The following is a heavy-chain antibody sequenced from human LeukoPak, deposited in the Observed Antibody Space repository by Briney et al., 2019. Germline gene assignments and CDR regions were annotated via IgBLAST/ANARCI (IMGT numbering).Heavy chain of an antibody. CDR3: ARVATTVTLFDY. CDR1: GGSISSSSYY. V-gene: IGHV4-39*07. CDR2: IYYSGST. D-gene: IGHD4-17*01. J-gene: IGHJ4*02. Sequence: SETLSLTCTVSGGSISSSSYYWGWIRQPPGKGLEWIGSIYYSGSTNYNPSLKSRVTISVDTSKNQFSLKLSSVTAADTAVYYCARVATTVTLFDYWGQGTLVTVSS.